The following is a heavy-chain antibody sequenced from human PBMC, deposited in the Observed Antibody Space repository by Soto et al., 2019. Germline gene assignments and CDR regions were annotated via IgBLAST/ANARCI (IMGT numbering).Heavy chain of an antibody. CDR1: GYTFTSYG. Sequence: ASVKVSCKASGYTFTSYGISWVRQAPGQRLEWLGWISAYNGNTNYAQKLQGRVTMTTDTSTSTAYMELRSLRSDDTAVYYCARVPITMIVVVTDRYYYGMDVWGQGTTVTVSS. CDR2: ISAYNGNT. CDR3: ARVPITMIVVVTDRYYYGMDV. J-gene: IGHJ6*02. D-gene: IGHD3-22*01. V-gene: IGHV1-18*01.